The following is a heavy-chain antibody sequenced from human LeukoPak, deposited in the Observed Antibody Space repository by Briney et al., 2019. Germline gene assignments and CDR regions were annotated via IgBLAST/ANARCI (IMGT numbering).Heavy chain of an antibody. J-gene: IGHJ4*02. D-gene: IGHD3-9*01. CDR2: ISYDGSNK. V-gene: IGHV3-30*04. CDR1: GFTFSSYA. CDR3: ARGATTGYYPY. Sequence: GGSLRLSCAASGFTFSSYAMHGARQAPGKGLEWVAVISYDGSNKYYADSVKGRFTISIDNSKNTLYLQMNSLTAEDTAVYYCARGATTGYYPYWGQGTLVTVSS.